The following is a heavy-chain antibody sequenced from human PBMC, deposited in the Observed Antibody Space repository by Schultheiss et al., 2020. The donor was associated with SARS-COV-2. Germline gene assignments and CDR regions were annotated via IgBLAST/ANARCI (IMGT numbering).Heavy chain of an antibody. J-gene: IGHJ6*02. V-gene: IGHV3-30*19. CDR2: ISYDGSNK. D-gene: IGHD4-17*01. Sequence: GGSLRLSCAASGFTFSNYGMHWVRQAPGKGLEWVAVISYDGSNKYYADSVKGRFTISRDNSKNTLYLQMNSLRAEDTAVYYCARDGDYGDYGTYYYYYGMDVWGQGTTVTVSS. CDR3: ARDGDYGDYGTYYYYYGMDV. CDR1: GFTFSNYG.